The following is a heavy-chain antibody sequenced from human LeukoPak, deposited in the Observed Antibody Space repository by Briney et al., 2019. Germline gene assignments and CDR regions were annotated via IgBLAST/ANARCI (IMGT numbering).Heavy chain of an antibody. V-gene: IGHV3-11*01. Sequence: PGGSLRLSCAASGFTFSDYYMSWIRQAPGKGLEWVSYISSSGSTIYYADSVKGRFTISRDNAKNSLYLQMNSLRAEDTAVYYCARSDPDGPIIMVREFDYWGQGTLVTVSS. CDR3: ARSDPDGPIIMVREFDY. J-gene: IGHJ4*02. CDR1: GFTFSDYY. CDR2: ISSSGSTI. D-gene: IGHD3-10*01.